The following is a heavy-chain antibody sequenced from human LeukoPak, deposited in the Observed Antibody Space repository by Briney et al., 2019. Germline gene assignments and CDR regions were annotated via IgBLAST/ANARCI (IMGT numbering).Heavy chain of an antibody. Sequence: GGSLRLSCAASGFTFRTSWMHWVRQAPGKGLVWVSRINSDGSTTNYADSVKGRFTISRDNAKNTLYLQMNSLRAEDTAVYYCARAIVYSAYDYLGYWGQGSLVTVSS. CDR2: INSDGSTT. CDR3: ARAIVYSAYDYLGY. V-gene: IGHV3-74*01. D-gene: IGHD5-12*01. J-gene: IGHJ4*02. CDR1: GFTFRTSW.